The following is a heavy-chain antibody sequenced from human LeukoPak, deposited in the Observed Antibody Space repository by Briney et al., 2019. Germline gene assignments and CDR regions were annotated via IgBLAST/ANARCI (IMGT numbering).Heavy chain of an antibody. D-gene: IGHD6-13*01. CDR3: VTCLYSDSWCKPNDH. CDR2: ISSSSTHI. CDR1: GFTFRDYS. V-gene: IGHV3-21*01. Sequence: GGSLRLSCAASGFTFRDYSMNWVRQAPGKGLEWVSSISSSSTHINYAGSVKGRFTISRDNAENFLYLNMNSLSAEDTAIYYCVTCLYSDSWCKPNDHWGQGTLVTVSS. J-gene: IGHJ4*02.